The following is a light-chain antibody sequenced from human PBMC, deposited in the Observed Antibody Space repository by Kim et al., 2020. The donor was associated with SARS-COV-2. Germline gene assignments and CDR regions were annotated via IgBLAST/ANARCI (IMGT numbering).Light chain of an antibody. V-gene: IGKV1-5*03. Sequence: DIQMTQSPSTLSASVGDRITITCWASQSITTWLAWYQQKPGKATKLLIYEASSLERGVPSRFSGSGSGTEFTLTISSLQPDDFATYYCQQYSSYWTFGQGTKVDIK. CDR1: QSITTW. CDR3: QQYSSYWT. J-gene: IGKJ1*01. CDR2: EAS.